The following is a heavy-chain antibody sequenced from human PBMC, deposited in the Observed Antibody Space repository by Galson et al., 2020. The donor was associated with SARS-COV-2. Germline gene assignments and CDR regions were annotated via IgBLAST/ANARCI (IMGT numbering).Heavy chain of an antibody. D-gene: IGHD3-10*01. CDR1: AGSLTSGSYY. CDR3: ARVMYYYGTGSYLFDY. J-gene: IGHJ4*02. Sequence: SETLSLTCSVSAGSLTSGSYYWSWIRQSPEKGLERIGYIHYTGGTEYNPSLRSRVTISVDTSKSKLSLKLTSVSAADTAVYYCARVMYYYGTGSYLFDYWGQGTLVTVSS. V-gene: IGHV4-61*01. CDR2: IHYTGGT.